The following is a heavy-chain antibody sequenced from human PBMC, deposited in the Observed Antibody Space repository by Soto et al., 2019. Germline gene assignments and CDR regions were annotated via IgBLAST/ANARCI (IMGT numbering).Heavy chain of an antibody. CDR2: INPNSGGT. Sequence: QVQLVQSGAEVKKPGASVKVSCKASGYTFTGYYMHWVRQDPGQGLEWMGWINPNSGGTNYAQKFQGWVTMTRDTSISTAYMELSRLRSDDTAVYYCARDSTGVPAEYYYYGMDVWGQGTTVTVSS. V-gene: IGHV1-2*04. CDR1: GYTFTGYY. J-gene: IGHJ6*02. CDR3: ARDSTGVPAEYYYYGMDV. D-gene: IGHD2-2*01.